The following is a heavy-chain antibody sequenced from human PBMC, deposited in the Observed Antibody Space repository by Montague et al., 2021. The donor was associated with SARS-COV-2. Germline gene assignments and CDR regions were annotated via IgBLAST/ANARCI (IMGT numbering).Heavy chain of an antibody. CDR2: LSYDESNK. J-gene: IGHJ4*02. Sequence: SLRLSCAASGFTFSSYGMHWVRQAPGKGLEWAALLSYDESNKYYTDSVKGRFTISRDNSKNTLYLQMNSLRPEDTAVYYCAKSPTASAYYFDSWGQGTLVTGSS. CDR1: GFTFSSYG. V-gene: IGHV3-30*18. CDR3: AKSPTASAYYFDS. D-gene: IGHD2-21*02.